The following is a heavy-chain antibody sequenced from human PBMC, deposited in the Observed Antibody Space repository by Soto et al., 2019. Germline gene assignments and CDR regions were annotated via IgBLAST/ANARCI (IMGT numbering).Heavy chain of an antibody. Sequence: SETLSLTCTVSGDSISDNYWSCIRQPPGKTLEWIGYMYYTGSTNYNPSLKSRVTMSVDTSKNQFSRRLSSVTAADTAVYYCVTMGTPATDLYFFAYWGQGSLVPVSS. CDR2: MYYTGST. CDR1: GDSISDNY. J-gene: IGHJ4*02. D-gene: IGHD2-15*01. CDR3: VTMGTPATDLYFFAY. V-gene: IGHV4-59*12.